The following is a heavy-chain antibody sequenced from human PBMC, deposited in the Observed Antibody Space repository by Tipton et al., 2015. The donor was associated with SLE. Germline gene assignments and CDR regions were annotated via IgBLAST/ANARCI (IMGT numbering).Heavy chain of an antibody. CDR2: INHSGST. CDR3: ARGRGVFLRFLEWARGMDV. J-gene: IGHJ6*02. Sequence: TLSLTCTVSGGSISSSSYYWSWIRQPPGKGLEWIGEINHSGSTNYNPSLKSRVTISVDTSKNQFSLKLSSVTAADTAVYYCARGRGVFLRFLEWARGMDVWGQGTTVTVSS. V-gene: IGHV4-39*07. CDR1: GGSISSSSYY. D-gene: IGHD3-3*01.